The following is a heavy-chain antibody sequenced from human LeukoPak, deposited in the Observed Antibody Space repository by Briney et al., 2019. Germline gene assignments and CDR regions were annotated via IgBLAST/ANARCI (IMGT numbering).Heavy chain of an antibody. Sequence: ASVKVSCKASGYTFNSYGVNWVRQAPGQGLEWMGWISAYNGNTNYAQKFQGRVTMTRDTSISTAYMELSRLRSDDTAVYYCAGVKGNSYYMDVWGKGTTVTVSS. CDR2: ISAYNGNT. J-gene: IGHJ6*03. CDR3: AGVKGNSYYMDV. CDR1: GYTFNSYG. V-gene: IGHV1-18*01. D-gene: IGHD4-23*01.